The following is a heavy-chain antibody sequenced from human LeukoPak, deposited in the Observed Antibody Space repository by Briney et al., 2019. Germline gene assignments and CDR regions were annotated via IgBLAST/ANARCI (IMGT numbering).Heavy chain of an antibody. D-gene: IGHD2-15*01. CDR2: IWYDGSNK. CDR1: GFTFSNYD. V-gene: IGHV3-33*08. Sequence: PGGSLRLSCAASGFTFSNYDMHWVRQAPGKGLEWVAVIWYDGSNKYYADSVKGRFTISRDNSKNTLYLQMNSLRAEDTAVYYCARVKYCSAGSCYAAFDIWGQGTMVTVSS. CDR3: ARVKYCSAGSCYAAFDI. J-gene: IGHJ3*02.